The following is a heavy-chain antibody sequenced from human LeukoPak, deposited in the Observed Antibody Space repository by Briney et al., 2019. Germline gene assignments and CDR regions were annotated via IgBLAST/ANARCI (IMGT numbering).Heavy chain of an antibody. CDR1: GGSISSYY. CDR2: IYDSGST. D-gene: IGHD2-15*01. CDR3: AIYPQDWSLAY. Sequence: SETLSLTCSVSGGSISSYYWSWIRQPPGKGLEWIGYIYDSGSTNFKSPLKSRVTMSGDTSKNQFSLKVNSVTAADTAVYYCAIYPQDWSLAYWGQGTLVTVSS. V-gene: IGHV4-59*08. J-gene: IGHJ4*02.